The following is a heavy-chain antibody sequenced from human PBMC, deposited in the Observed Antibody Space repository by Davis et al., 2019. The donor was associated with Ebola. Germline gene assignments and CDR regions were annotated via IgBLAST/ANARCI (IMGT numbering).Heavy chain of an antibody. D-gene: IGHD3-3*01. V-gene: IGHV1-18*01. J-gene: IGHJ4*02. CDR2: ISAYNGNT. CDR1: GYTFTSYG. CDR3: ARDIRNTIFGVVIIGH. Sequence: AASVKVSCKASGYTFTSYGISWVRQAPGQGLEWMGWISAYNGNTNYAQKLQGRVTMTTDTSTSTAYMELRSLRSDDTAVYYCARDIRNTIFGVVIIGHWGQGTLVTVSS.